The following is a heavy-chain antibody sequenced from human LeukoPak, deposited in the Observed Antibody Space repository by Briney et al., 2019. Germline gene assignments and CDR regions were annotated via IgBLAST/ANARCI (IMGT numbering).Heavy chain of an antibody. J-gene: IGHJ5*02. V-gene: IGHV3-48*01. Sequence: AGGSLRLSCAASGFTFSGFWMNWVRQAPGKGLEWVSYISSSSNTIYYAASVKGRFTISRDKAENSLYLQMNSLRAEDTAVYYCSRDRWFDPXXXGTLVTVSS. CDR2: ISSSSNTI. CDR1: GFTFSGFW. CDR3: SRDRWFDP.